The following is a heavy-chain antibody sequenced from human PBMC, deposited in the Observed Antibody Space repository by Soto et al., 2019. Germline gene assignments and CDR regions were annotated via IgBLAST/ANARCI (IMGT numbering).Heavy chain of an antibody. J-gene: IGHJ5*02. Sequence: LSLTCTVSGGSISSSSYYWGWIRQPPGKGLEWIGSIYYSGSTYYNPSLKSRVTISVDTSKNQFSLKLSSVTAADTAVYYCARRNYCSGGSCSARYNWFDPWGQGTXVTVSS. CDR3: ARRNYCSGGSCSARYNWFDP. V-gene: IGHV4-39*01. CDR2: IYYSGST. CDR1: GGSISSSSYY. D-gene: IGHD2-15*01.